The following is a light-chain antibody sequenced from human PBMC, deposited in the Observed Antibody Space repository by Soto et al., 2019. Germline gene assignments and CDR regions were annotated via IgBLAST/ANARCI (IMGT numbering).Light chain of an antibody. CDR2: EVS. Sequence: QSVLTQPASVSGSPGQSITISCTGTSSDVGAHNFVSWYQQHSGKAPKLMIYEVSNRPSGVSDRFSGSKSGNTASLTISGLQAEDEADYYCNSYTNTAARVFGTGTKVTVL. CDR1: SSDVGAHNF. J-gene: IGLJ1*01. CDR3: NSYTNTAARV. V-gene: IGLV2-14*01.